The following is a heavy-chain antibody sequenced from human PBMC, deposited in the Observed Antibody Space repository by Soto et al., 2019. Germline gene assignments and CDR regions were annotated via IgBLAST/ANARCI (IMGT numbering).Heavy chain of an antibody. CDR2: INAGNGNT. CDR3: ARESRPVAYYYDSSGYYYFDY. D-gene: IGHD3-22*01. J-gene: IGHJ4*02. V-gene: IGHV1-3*01. CDR1: GYTFTSYA. Sequence: GASAKVSCKASGYTFTSYAMHWVLQAPGQRLEWMGWINAGNGNTKYSQKFQGRVTITRDTSASTAYMELSSLRSEDTAVYYCARESRPVAYYYDSSGYYYFDYWGQGTLVTVSS.